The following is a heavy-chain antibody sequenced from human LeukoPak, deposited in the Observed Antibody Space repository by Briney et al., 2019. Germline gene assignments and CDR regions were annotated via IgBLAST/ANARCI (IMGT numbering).Heavy chain of an antibody. CDR1: GFSLSTSGVG. D-gene: IGHD3-22*01. V-gene: IGHV2-5*01. J-gene: IGHJ4*02. CDR3: AHRRGYYDSSGYYYFDY. CDR2: IYWNDDR. Sequence: ASGPTQVNPTQTLTLTCTFSGFSLSTSGVGVGWIRQPPGKALEWLALIYWNDDRRYIPSLKSRLTITKDTSKNQVVLTMTNMDPVDTATYYCAHRRGYYDSSGYYYFDYWGQGTLVTVSS.